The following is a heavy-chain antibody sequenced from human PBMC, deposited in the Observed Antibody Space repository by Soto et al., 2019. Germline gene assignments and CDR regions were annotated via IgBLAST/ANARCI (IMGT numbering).Heavy chain of an antibody. V-gene: IGHV3-23*01. D-gene: IGHD4-17*01. CDR2: ISGSGGST. Sequence: PGGSLRLSCAASGFTFSSYAMSWVRQAPGKGLEWVSAISGSGGSTYYADSVKGRFTISRDNSKNTLYLQMNSLRAEDTAVYYCAKDDYGDYVTGEGGAFKIWAQGTMSPSPQ. CDR3: AKDDYGDYVTGEGGAFKI. CDR1: GFTFSSYA. J-gene: IGHJ3*02.